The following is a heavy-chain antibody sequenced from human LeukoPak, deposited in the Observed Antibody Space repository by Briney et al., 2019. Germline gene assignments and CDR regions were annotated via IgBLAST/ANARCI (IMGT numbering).Heavy chain of an antibody. CDR3: ARPKYYDFWSGYYGSYYYYGMDV. Sequence: ASVKVSCKASGYTFTSYDINWVRQATGQGLEWMGWMNPNSGNTGYAQKFRGRVTMTRNTSISTAYMELSSLRSEDMAVYYCARPKYYDFWSGYYGSYYYYGMDVWGQGTTVTVSS. CDR1: GYTFTSYD. J-gene: IGHJ6*02. V-gene: IGHV1-8*01. CDR2: MNPNSGNT. D-gene: IGHD3-3*01.